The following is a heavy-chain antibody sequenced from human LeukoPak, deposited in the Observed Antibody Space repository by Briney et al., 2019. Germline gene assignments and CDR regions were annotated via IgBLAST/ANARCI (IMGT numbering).Heavy chain of an antibody. J-gene: IGHJ4*02. Sequence: SETLFLTCTVSGGSISTGNYYWGWVRQPPGKGLEWIGTIYYSGSTYYNPSLKSRVTISVDTSKNQFSLKLTSVAAADTAVYYCARHYSGWYNFFDFWGQGTLVTVSS. CDR3: ARHYSGWYNFFDF. D-gene: IGHD6-19*01. CDR1: GGSISTGNYY. V-gene: IGHV4-39*01. CDR2: IYYSGST.